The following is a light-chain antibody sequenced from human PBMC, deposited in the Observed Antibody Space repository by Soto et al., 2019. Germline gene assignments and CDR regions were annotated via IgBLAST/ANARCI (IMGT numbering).Light chain of an antibody. CDR1: SSDVGHYNF. V-gene: IGLV2-14*01. Sequence: LTQPASVSGSPGQSITISCTGTSSDVGHYNFVSWYQQHPGKAPKLMIYEVTNRPSGVSNRFSGSKSGNTASLTISGLQAEDEADYYCSSYTSRSALEVFGTGTKVTVL. CDR2: EVT. CDR3: SSYTSRSALEV. J-gene: IGLJ1*01.